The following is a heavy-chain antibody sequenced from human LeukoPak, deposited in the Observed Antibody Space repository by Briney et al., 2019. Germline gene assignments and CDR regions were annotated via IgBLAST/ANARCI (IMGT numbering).Heavy chain of an antibody. CDR2: ISYDGSNK. D-gene: IGHD3-9*01. V-gene: IGHV3-30*18. CDR3: ANHILGPCFDY. J-gene: IGHJ4*02. Sequence: GGSLRLSCAASGFTFSSYGIHWVRQAPGKGLEWVAVISYDGSNKYYADSVKGRFTISRDNSKNTLYLQMSSLRAEDTAVYYCANHILGPCFDYWGQGTLVTVSS. CDR1: GFTFSSYG.